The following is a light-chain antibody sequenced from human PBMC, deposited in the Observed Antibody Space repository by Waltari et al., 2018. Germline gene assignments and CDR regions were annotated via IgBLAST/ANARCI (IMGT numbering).Light chain of an antibody. CDR3: NSRDSSGNLLGV. V-gene: IGLV3-19*01. CDR1: SLRKYF. CDR2: GKN. Sequence: SSELTQDPVVSVALGQTVRITCQGDSLRKYFVSWYQQKPGQAPVVVMYGKNSRPSGIPYRFSGSSSGNTASLTITGAQAEDEADYYCNSRDSSGNLLGVFGGGTKLTVL. J-gene: IGLJ3*02.